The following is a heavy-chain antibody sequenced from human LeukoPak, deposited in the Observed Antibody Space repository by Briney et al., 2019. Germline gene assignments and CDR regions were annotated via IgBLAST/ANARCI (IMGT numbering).Heavy chain of an antibody. CDR2: INTDGSST. J-gene: IGHJ4*02. V-gene: IGHV3-74*01. D-gene: IGHD1-14*01. CDR3: ASRTGVY. CDR1: GFTFSNAW. Sequence: GGSLRLSCAASGFTFSNAWMSWVRQAPGKGLVWVSRINTDGSSTNYADSVKGRFTISRDNAMNTLYLQMNNPRAEDTAVYYCASRTGVYWGQGTLVSVSS.